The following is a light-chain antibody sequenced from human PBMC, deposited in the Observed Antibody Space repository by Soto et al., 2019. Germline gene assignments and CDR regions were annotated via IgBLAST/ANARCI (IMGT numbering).Light chain of an antibody. CDR2: GAS. CDR3: QQYGSSL. J-gene: IGKJ2*01. CDR1: QSVSSSY. V-gene: IGKV3-20*01. Sequence: EIVLTQSPGTLPLSPGERATLSCRASQSVSSSYLAWYQQKPGQAPRLLIYGASSRATGIPDRFSGSESGTDFTITISRLEPEDFAVYYCQQYGSSLFGQGTKLEIK.